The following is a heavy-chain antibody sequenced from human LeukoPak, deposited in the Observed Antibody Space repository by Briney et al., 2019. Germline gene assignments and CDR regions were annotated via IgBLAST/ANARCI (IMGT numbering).Heavy chain of an antibody. V-gene: IGHV1-69*04. D-gene: IGHD5-24*01. CDR3: ARDGEMATIYFDY. J-gene: IGHJ4*02. Sequence: GASVKVSCKASGGTFSSYALSWVRQAPGQGPEWMGTIIPIVGIANYAQKFQGRVTITADKSTSTAYMELSSLRSEDTAVYYCARDGEMATIYFDYWGQGTLVTVSS. CDR1: GGTFSSYA. CDR2: IIPIVGIA.